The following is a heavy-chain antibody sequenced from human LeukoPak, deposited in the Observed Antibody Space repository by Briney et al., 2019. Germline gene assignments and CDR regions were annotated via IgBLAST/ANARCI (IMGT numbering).Heavy chain of an antibody. Sequence: GGSLRLSCAASGFTFSSYWMNWVRQAPGKGLEWVANIKEDGSEKYYVDFVKGRFTISRDNDENSLYLQMNSLRAEDTAVYYCARSPTGSGWYYFDYWGQGTLVTVSS. CDR3: ARSPTGSGWYYFDY. V-gene: IGHV3-7*01. CDR1: GFTFSSYW. D-gene: IGHD6-19*01. J-gene: IGHJ4*02. CDR2: IKEDGSEK.